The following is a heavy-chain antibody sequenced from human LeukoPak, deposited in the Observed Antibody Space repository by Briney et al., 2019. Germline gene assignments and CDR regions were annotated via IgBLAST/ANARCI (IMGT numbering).Heavy chain of an antibody. Sequence: GGSLRLSCAASGFTFSSYAMSWVRQAPGRGLEWVSAIGGSGGSTYYADSVEGRFTISRDNSKNTVYLQMNSLRAEDTAVYYCAQLGDVDYWGQGTLVTVSS. CDR2: IGGSGGST. CDR3: AQLGDVDY. J-gene: IGHJ4*02. V-gene: IGHV3-23*01. CDR1: GFTFSSYA.